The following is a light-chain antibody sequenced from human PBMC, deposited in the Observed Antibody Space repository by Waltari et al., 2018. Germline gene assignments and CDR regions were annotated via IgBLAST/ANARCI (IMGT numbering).Light chain of an antibody. CDR3: QQYNNWPPGKT. Sequence: EIVMTQSPATLSVSPGERATLSCRASQSVSRNLALYQQKPGQAPRLLIYGASTRATGIPARFSGSGSGTEFTLTISSMQSEDFAVYYCQQYNNWPPGKTFGQGTKVEIK. J-gene: IGKJ1*01. V-gene: IGKV3-15*01. CDR2: GAS. CDR1: QSVSRN.